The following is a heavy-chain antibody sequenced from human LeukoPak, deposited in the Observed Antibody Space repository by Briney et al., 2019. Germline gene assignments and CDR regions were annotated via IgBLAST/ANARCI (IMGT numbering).Heavy chain of an antibody. CDR1: GGSISSSNYY. Sequence: PSETLSLTCTVSGGSISSSNYYWGWIRQPPGKGLEWIGSIYYSGSIYYNPSLKSRVTISVDTSKNQFSLKLSSVSAADTAVYYCARSIECSGGSCYYFDYWGQGTLVTVSS. V-gene: IGHV4-39*01. J-gene: IGHJ4*02. D-gene: IGHD2-15*01. CDR2: IYYSGSI. CDR3: ARSIECSGGSCYYFDY.